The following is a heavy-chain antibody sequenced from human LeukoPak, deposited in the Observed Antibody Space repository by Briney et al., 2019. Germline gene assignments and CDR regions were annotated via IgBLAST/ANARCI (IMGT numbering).Heavy chain of an antibody. CDR1: GFTFSSSA. D-gene: IGHD6-19*01. CDR3: AKHRVADEYYFDF. CDR2: ISGDGGST. V-gene: IGHV3-23*01. Sequence: GGSLRLSCAASGFTFSSSAMTWVRQAPGKGLEWISTISGDGGSTNYADSVKGRFTISRDNSKNTLYLQMNGLRGEDTAVYYCAKHRVADEYYFDFWGQGTLVTVSS. J-gene: IGHJ4*02.